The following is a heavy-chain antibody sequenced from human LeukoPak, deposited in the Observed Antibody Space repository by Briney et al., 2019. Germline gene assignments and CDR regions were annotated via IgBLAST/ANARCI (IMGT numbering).Heavy chain of an antibody. D-gene: IGHD3-10*01. Sequence: PGGSLRLSCAASGFTFSSYAMSWVRKAPGKGLEWVSAISGSGGSTYYADSVKGRFTISRDNSKNTLYLQMNSMRAEDTAVYYCANLYGSGSFLPFDYWGQGTLVTVSS. V-gene: IGHV3-23*01. CDR2: ISGSGGST. CDR1: GFTFSSYA. J-gene: IGHJ4*02. CDR3: ANLYGSGSFLPFDY.